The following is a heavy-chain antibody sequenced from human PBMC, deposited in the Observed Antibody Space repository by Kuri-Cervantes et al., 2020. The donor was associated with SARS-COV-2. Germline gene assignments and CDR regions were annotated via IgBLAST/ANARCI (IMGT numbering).Heavy chain of an antibody. Sequence: GGSLRLSCAASGFTFSSYGMHWVRQAPGKGLEWVAVISYDGSDKYYADSVKGRFTISRDNSKNTLYLQMNSLRAEDTAVYYCARDRRGGPYSSGWTYYYYGMDVWGQGTTVTVSS. J-gene: IGHJ6*02. V-gene: IGHV3-30*03. CDR2: ISYDGSDK. CDR1: GFTFSSYG. CDR3: ARDRRGGPYSSGWTYYYYGMDV. D-gene: IGHD6-19*01.